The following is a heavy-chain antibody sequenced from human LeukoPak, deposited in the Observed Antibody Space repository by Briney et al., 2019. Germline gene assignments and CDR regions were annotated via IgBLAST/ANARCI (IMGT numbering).Heavy chain of an antibody. V-gene: IGHV4-4*02. CDR2: FYHSGST. J-gene: IGHJ4*02. CDR1: GGSISSSNW. Sequence: SGTLSLTCAVSGGSISSSNWWSWVRQPTGKGLEWIGAFYHSGSTNYNPSLKSRVTISVDKSKNQFSLKLSSVTAADTAVYYCARGPRRSGGQGGGGLGYWGQGTLVTVSS. CDR3: ARGPRRSGGQGGGGLGY. D-gene: IGHD2-15*01.